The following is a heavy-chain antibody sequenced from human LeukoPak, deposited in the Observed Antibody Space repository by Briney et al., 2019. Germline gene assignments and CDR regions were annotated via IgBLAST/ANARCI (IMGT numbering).Heavy chain of an antibody. CDR1: AFTFSTYA. CDR3: AKGRTGYSYGYGIDY. D-gene: IGHD5-18*01. V-gene: IGHV3-23*01. J-gene: IGHJ4*02. CDR2: ISGSDGST. Sequence: GGSLRLSCAASAFTFSTYAMTWVRQAPGKGLEWVSAISGSDGSTYYANSVKGRFTISRDNSENTLYLQMNSLRAEDTAVYYCAKGRTGYSYGYGIDYWGQGTLVTVSS.